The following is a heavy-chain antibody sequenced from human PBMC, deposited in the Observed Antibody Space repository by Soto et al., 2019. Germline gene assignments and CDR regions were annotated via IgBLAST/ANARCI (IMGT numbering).Heavy chain of an antibody. CDR1: GFTFSSYG. CDR2: ISYDGSNK. J-gene: IGHJ4*02. Sequence: GGSLRLSCAASGFTFSSYGMHWVRQAPGKGLEWVAVISYDGSNKYYADSVKGRFTISRDNSKNTLYLQMNSLRAEDTAVYYCAKDSRYSSGWYVFDYWGQGTLVTVSS. CDR3: AKDSRYSSGWYVFDY. D-gene: IGHD6-19*01. V-gene: IGHV3-30*18.